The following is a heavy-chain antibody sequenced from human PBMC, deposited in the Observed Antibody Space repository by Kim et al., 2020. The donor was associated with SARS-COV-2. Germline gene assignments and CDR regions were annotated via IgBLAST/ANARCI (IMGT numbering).Heavy chain of an antibody. CDR1: GFTFGDYA. CDR3: TRAVAGQPEFDY. V-gene: IGHV3-49*04. J-gene: IGHJ4*02. D-gene: IGHD6-19*01. CDR2: IRSKAYGGTT. Sequence: GGSLRLSCTASGFTFGDYAMSWVRQAPGKGLEWVGFIRSKAYGGTTEYAASVKGRFTISRDDSKSIAYLQMNSLKTEDTAVYYCTRAVAGQPEFDYWGQGTLVTVSS.